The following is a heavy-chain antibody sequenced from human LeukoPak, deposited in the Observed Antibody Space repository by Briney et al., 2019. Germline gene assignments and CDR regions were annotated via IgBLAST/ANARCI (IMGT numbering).Heavy chain of an antibody. CDR2: MNPNSGNT. Sequence: ASVKVSCKAAGYPFTSYGINWVRQAGGQGLEGRGWMNPNSGNTGYAQKFQGRVTMTSDTSISPAYMALTSLRSDDTAVYYCARTWGSLDYGGQGALATVSS. CDR1: GYPFTSYG. D-gene: IGHD7-27*01. V-gene: IGHV1-8*01. J-gene: IGHJ4*02. CDR3: ARTWGSLDY.